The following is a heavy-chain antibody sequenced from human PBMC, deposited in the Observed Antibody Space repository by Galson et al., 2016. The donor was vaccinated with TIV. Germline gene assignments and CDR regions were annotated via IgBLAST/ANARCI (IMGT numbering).Heavy chain of an antibody. CDR1: GDSVSSNSAA. D-gene: IGHD3-3*01. CDR3: ARATPSVFGVVMTLDY. Sequence: CAISGDSVSSNSAAWNWLRQSPSRGPEWLGRTFYRSKWYNDYAASLKRRITITPDTSKNQFSLQLTSVTPEDTAVYYCARATPSVFGVVMTLDYWGQGTLVTVSS. CDR2: TFYRSKWYN. J-gene: IGHJ4*02. V-gene: IGHV6-1*01.